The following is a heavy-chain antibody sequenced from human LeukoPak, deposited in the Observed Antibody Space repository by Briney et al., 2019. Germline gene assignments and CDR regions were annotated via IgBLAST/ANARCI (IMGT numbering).Heavy chain of an antibody. Sequence: WASVKVSCKASGYTFTSYGISWVRQAPGQGLEWMGWINTNTGNPTYAQGFTGRFVFSLDTSVSTAYLQISSLKAEDTAMYYCARFYCSSASCYTYDAFDVWGQGTMVTVSS. CDR2: INTNTGNP. CDR1: GYTFTSYG. D-gene: IGHD2-2*02. J-gene: IGHJ3*01. V-gene: IGHV7-4-1*02. CDR3: ARFYCSSASCYTYDAFDV.